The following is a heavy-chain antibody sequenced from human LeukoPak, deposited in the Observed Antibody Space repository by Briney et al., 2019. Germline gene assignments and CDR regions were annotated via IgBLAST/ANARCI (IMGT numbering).Heavy chain of an antibody. V-gene: IGHV3-7*01. CDR1: GFSFSRYW. J-gene: IGHJ3*02. CDR3: ARRAFDI. Sequence: GGSLRLSCVASGFSFSRYWMMWIRQTPGKGLEWVANIKQDGSEKFYGDAVRGRFTISRDNAKNSLYLQMNSLRAEDTAVYYCARRAFDIWGQGTMVTVSS. CDR2: IKQDGSEK.